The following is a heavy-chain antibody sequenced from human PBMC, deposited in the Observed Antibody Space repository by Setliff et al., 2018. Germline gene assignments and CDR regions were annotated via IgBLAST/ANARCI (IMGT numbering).Heavy chain of an antibody. CDR1: GGSVSTYY. CDR2: IYYSGRT. Sequence: SETLSLTCTVSGGSVSTYYWTWIRQPPGKGLEWIGYIYYSGRTNYNPSLRSRVTISVDTSKNQFSLKVSSVTAADTAMYFCARTARVPDCSGQGILVTVSS. CDR3: ARTARVPDC. V-gene: IGHV4-59*08. J-gene: IGHJ4*02.